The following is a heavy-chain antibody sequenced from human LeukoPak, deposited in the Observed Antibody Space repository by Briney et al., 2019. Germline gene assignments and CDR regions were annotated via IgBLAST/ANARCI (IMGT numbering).Heavy chain of an antibody. CDR3: ARDRLGSGLRLIDY. V-gene: IGHV4-39*07. J-gene: IGHJ4*02. CDR1: GGSISSYY. CDR2: IYYSGST. D-gene: IGHD6-19*01. Sequence: PSETLSLTCTVSGGSISSYYWGWIRQPPGKGLEWIGSIYYSGSTYYNPSLKSRVTISVDTSKNQFSLKLSSVTAADTAVYYCARDRLGSGLRLIDYWGQGTLVTVSS.